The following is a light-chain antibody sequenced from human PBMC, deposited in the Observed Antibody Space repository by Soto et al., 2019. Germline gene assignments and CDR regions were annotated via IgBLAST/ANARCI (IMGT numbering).Light chain of an antibody. Sequence: QSVLTQPPSASGTPGQRVSFSCSGSSSNIGAGYDVHWYQQLPGTAPKLLIYGNSNRPSGVPDRFSGSKSGTSASLAITGLQAEDEADYYCQSYDSSLSGHVVFGGGTKVTVL. CDR3: QSYDSSLSGHVV. CDR1: SSNIGAGYD. J-gene: IGLJ2*01. CDR2: GNS. V-gene: IGLV1-40*01.